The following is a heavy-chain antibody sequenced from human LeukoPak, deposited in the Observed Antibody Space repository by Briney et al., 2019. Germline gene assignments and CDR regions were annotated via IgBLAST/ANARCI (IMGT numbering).Heavy chain of an antibody. CDR2: INQDGSEK. J-gene: IGHJ6*02. V-gene: IGHV3-7*05. CDR1: GFTFTSYW. Sequence: PGGSLRLSCVASGFTFTSYWMTWVRQAPGKGLEWVANINQDGSEKYYVDSVKGRFTISRDNAKNSLYLQMNSLRAEDTAVYYCARDLRGRGMDVWGQGTTVTVSS. D-gene: IGHD3-10*01. CDR3: ARDLRGRGMDV.